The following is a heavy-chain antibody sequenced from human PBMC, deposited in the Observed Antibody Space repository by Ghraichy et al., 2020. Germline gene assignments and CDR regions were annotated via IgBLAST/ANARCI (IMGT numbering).Heavy chain of an antibody. Sequence: GESLNISCSASGFTFSSYAMHWVRQAPGKGLEYVSAISSNGGSTYYADSVKGRFTISRDNSKNTLYLQMSSLRAEDTAVYYCVKVWGADPSGYWGQGTLVTVSS. CDR2: ISSNGGST. V-gene: IGHV3-64D*06. D-gene: IGHD3-16*01. CDR1: GFTFSSYA. J-gene: IGHJ4*02. CDR3: VKVWGADPSGY.